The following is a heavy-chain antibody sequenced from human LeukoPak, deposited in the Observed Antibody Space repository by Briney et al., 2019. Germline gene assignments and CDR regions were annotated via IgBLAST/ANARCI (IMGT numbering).Heavy chain of an antibody. Sequence: SVKVSRKASGGAFSSYAISWVRQAPGQGLEWMGGIIPIFGTANYAQKFQGRVTITADESTSTAYMELSSLRSEDTAVYYCARSGIAASGTGYYFDYWGQGTLVTVSS. D-gene: IGHD6-13*01. V-gene: IGHV1-69*13. CDR1: GGAFSSYA. CDR2: IIPIFGTA. J-gene: IGHJ4*02. CDR3: ARSGIAASGTGYYFDY.